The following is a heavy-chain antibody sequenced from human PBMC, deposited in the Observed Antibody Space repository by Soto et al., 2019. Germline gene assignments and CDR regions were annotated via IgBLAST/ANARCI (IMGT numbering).Heavy chain of an antibody. Sequence: PSQTLSLTCAISGDSVSSNSAAWNWIRQSPSRGLEWLGRTYYRSKWYNDYAVSVKSRITINPDTSKNQFSLQLNSVTPEDTAVYYCARSSSSWYWIGKNWFDPWGQGTLVTVSS. CDR3: ARSSSSWYWIGKNWFDP. CDR2: TYYRSKWYN. V-gene: IGHV6-1*01. D-gene: IGHD6-13*01. CDR1: GDSVSSNSAA. J-gene: IGHJ5*02.